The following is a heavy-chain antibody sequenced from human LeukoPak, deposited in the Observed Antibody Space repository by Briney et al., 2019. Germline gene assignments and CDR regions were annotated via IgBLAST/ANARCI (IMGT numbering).Heavy chain of an antibody. D-gene: IGHD6-19*01. CDR1: GFTFSSYG. V-gene: IGHV3-23*01. J-gene: IGHJ5*02. Sequence: GRSLRLSCAASGFTFSSYGMHWVRQAPGKGLEWVSTISGSGVSTYYADSVKGRFTISRDNSKNTLYLQMNSLRAEDTAVYYCARGSSGWFDDNWFDPWGQGTLVTVSS. CDR2: ISGSGVST. CDR3: ARGSSGWFDDNWFDP.